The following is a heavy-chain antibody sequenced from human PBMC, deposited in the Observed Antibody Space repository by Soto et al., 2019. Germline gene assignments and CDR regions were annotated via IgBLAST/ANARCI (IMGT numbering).Heavy chain of an antibody. J-gene: IGHJ6*02. CDR3: ARAQGGSDIRREVYYYGMDV. V-gene: IGHV4-34*01. CDR2: INHSGST. D-gene: IGHD2-15*01. Sequence: SETLSLTCAVYGGSFSGYYWSWIRQPPGKGLEWIGEINHSGSTNYNPSLKSRVTISVDTSKNQFSLKLSSVTAADTAVYYCARAQGGSDIRREVYYYGMDVWGQGTTVTVSS. CDR1: GGSFSGYY.